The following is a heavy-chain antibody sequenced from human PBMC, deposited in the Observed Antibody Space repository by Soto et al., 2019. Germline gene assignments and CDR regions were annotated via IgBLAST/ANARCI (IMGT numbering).Heavy chain of an antibody. CDR1: GSSVRSYA. CDR2: ISYTGIT. J-gene: IGHJ4*02. V-gene: IGHV4-59*02. CDR3: AREAGVVSKGWFDF. Sequence: SETLPLTGSVSGSSVRSYAWSWIRQPPWKGLQWIGYISYTGITKYNPYLKSRVTISEDASANQFSLTLTSVTAADTAVYYCAREAGVVSKGWFDFCGQLSVITFCS. D-gene: IGHD3-3*01.